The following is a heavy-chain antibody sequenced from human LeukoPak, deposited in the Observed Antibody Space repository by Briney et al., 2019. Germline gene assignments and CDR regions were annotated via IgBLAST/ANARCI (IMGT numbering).Heavy chain of an antibody. V-gene: IGHV3-21*06. Sequence: GGSLRLSCAASGFTFSSYSMNWVRQAPGKGLEWVSSITRSNYIYYADSVKGRFTISRDNAKNSLYLQMNSLRAEDTAVYYCAKDRWWELWDYYMDVWAKGPRSPSP. CDR2: ITRSNYI. J-gene: IGHJ6*03. D-gene: IGHD2-15*01. CDR3: AKDRWWELWDYYMDV. CDR1: GFTFSSYS.